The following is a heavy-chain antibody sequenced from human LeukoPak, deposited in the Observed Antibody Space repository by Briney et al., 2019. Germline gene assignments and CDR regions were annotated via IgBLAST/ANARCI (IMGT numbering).Heavy chain of an antibody. CDR2: IKEDGTKK. V-gene: IGHV3-7*03. J-gene: IGHJ4*02. D-gene: IGHD3-22*01. CDR1: GFTFSSHW. CDR3: ATPLDYYDSSGYHQGGD. Sequence: GGSLRLSCTASGFTFSSHWMTWVRQPPGKGLEWVANIKEDGTKKNYVDSVKGRFTISRDNAKNSLYLQMSSLRAEDTAVYYCATPLDYYDSSGYHQGGDWGQGTLVTVSS.